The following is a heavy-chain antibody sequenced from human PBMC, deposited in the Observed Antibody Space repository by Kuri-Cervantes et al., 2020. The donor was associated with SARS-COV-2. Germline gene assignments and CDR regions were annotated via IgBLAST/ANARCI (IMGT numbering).Heavy chain of an antibody. CDR2: IYSGGST. J-gene: IGHJ5*02. CDR3: ARERGLRGWFDP. CDR1: GFTVSSNY. V-gene: IGHV3-53*01. Sequence: GESLKISCAASGFTVSSNYMSWVRQAPGKGLGWVSVIYSGGSTYYADSVKGRFTISRDNSKNTLYLQMNSLRAEDTAVYYCARERGLRGWFDPWGQGTLVTVSS.